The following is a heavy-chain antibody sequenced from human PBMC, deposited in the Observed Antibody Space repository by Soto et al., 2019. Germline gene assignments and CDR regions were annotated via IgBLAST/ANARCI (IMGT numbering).Heavy chain of an antibody. V-gene: IGHV3-23*01. J-gene: IGHJ4*02. D-gene: IGHD1-26*01. CDR3: AKKSGVGATWYFDY. Sequence: GSLRLSCAASGFTFSNYGMSWVRQAPGKGLEWVSALPEIGTNTYYADSVKGRFTISRDNPKNTLFLQINNLRAGDTAVYYCAKKSGVGATWYFDYWGQGTLVTVSS. CDR2: LPEIGTNT. CDR1: GFTFSNYG.